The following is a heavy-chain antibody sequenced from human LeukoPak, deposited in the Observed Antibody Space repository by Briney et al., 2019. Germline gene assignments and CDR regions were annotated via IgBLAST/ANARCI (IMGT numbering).Heavy chain of an antibody. Sequence: GGSLRLSCAASGFNFDDYGMTWVRQAPGRGLEWVSGVNWSGSSTNNADSVKGRFTVSRDSATNSLYLQMNSLRAEDTALYYCARAHNYDGRDYYYAFSDYWGQGTLVTVSS. J-gene: IGHJ4*02. CDR3: ARAHNYDGRDYYYAFSDY. CDR2: VNWSGSST. V-gene: IGHV3-20*04. CDR1: GFNFDDYG. D-gene: IGHD3-22*01.